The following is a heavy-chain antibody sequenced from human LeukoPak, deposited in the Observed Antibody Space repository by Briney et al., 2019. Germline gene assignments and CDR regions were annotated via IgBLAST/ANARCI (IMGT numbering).Heavy chain of an antibody. J-gene: IGHJ4*02. D-gene: IGHD3-10*01. CDR2: IYYSGST. V-gene: IGHV4-39*07. CDR1: GGSISSSSYY. CDR3: ARRLGRSNMVRGVRSPGHFDY. Sequence: SETLSLTCTVSGGSISSSSYYWGWIRQPPGKGLEWIVSIYYSGSTYYNPSLKSRVTMSVDTSKNQFSLKLSSLTAADTAVYYCARRLGRSNMVRGVRSPGHFDYWGQGTLVTVSS.